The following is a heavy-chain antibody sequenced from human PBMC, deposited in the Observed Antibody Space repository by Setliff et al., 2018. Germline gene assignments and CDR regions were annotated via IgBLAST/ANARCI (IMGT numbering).Heavy chain of an antibody. Sequence: GESLKISCKASGYSFTSHWIAWVRQMPGKGLEWMGIVYPDDSDTRYSPSFQGQVTISADKSISIAYLQWSSLKASDTAMYYCARQAISGSDAFDIWGQGTLVTVSS. D-gene: IGHD3-3*01. CDR3: ARQAISGSDAFDI. V-gene: IGHV5-51*01. CDR2: VYPDDSDT. CDR1: GYSFTSHW. J-gene: IGHJ3*02.